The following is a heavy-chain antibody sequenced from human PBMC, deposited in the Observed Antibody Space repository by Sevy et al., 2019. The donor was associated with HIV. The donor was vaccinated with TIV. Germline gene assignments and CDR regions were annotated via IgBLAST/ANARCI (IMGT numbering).Heavy chain of an antibody. J-gene: IGHJ4*02. Sequence: SETLSLTCTVSDGSISSYYWSWIRQPPGKGLEWIGYIYYSGSTNYNPSLKSRVTISVDTSKNQFSLKLSSVTAADTAVYYCARGTHYGDHFDYWGQGTLVTVSS. D-gene: IGHD4-17*01. CDR1: DGSISSYY. CDR3: ARGTHYGDHFDY. CDR2: IYYSGST. V-gene: IGHV4-59*01.